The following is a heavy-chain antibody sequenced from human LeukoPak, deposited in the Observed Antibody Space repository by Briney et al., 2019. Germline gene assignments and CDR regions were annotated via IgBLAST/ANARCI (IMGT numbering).Heavy chain of an antibody. CDR1: GYTFTSYG. CDR3: ARVSACDFWSGYYCRFDP. Sequence: ASVKVSCKASGYTFTSYGISWGRQAPGQGLEWMGWINPNSGGTNYAQKFQGRVTMTRDTSISTAYMELSRLRSDDTAVYYCARVSACDFWSGYYCRFDPWGQGTLVTVSS. V-gene: IGHV1-2*02. J-gene: IGHJ5*02. CDR2: INPNSGGT. D-gene: IGHD3-3*01.